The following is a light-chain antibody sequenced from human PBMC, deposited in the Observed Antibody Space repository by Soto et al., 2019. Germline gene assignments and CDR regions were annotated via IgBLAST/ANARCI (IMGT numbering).Light chain of an antibody. CDR1: QSITSK. CDR3: QQSYSTLTWT. CDR2: KAS. J-gene: IGKJ1*01. Sequence: DIQMTQSPSTLSASVGDRVTITCRASQSITSKLAWYQQTVGKAPKLLIYKASILESGVPSRFSGSGSGTEFTLTISSLQPDDFATYYCQQSYSTLTWTFGQGTKVDIK. V-gene: IGKV1-5*03.